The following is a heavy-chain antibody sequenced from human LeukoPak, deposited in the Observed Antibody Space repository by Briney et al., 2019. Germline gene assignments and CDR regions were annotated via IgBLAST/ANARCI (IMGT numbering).Heavy chain of an antibody. CDR2: LYYSGIF. J-gene: IGHJ4*02. CDR1: GYSISSGYY. Sequence: SETLSLXCAVSGYSISSGYYWGWIRQPPGKGLEWIGSLYYSGIFYYNPSLKSRVTITLDTSKNQFSLNLSSVTAADTAVYYCARLISSSVYFDYWGQGALVTVSS. D-gene: IGHD6-13*01. CDR3: ARLISSSVYFDY. V-gene: IGHV4-38-2*01.